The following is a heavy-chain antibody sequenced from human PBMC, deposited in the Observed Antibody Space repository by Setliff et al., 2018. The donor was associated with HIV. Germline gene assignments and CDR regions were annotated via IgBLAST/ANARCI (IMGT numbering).Heavy chain of an antibody. CDR3: ARAPNSPYYSNVWYADH. V-gene: IGHV5-51*01. CDR2: LYPGDSDI. J-gene: IGHJ5*02. CDR1: GYTFSMYW. Sequence: PGESLKISCQTSGYTFSMYWIGWVRQRPGKGLEWMAVLYPGDSDIRYSPSFQGQVTISADKSIGAAYLQWRSLKAWDTGMYFCARAPNSPYYSNVWYADHWGQGTLVTVSS. D-gene: IGHD3-22*01.